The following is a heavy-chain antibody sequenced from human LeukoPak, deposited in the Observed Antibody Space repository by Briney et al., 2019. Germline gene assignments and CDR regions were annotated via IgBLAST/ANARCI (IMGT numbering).Heavy chain of an antibody. V-gene: IGHV4-61*02. J-gene: IGHJ4*02. Sequence: PSETLSLTCTVSGGSISSGSYYWSWIRQPAGKGLEWIGRIYTSGSTNYNPSLKSRVTISVDTSKNQFSLKLSSVTAADTAVYYCARELNPNPGYFDYWGQGTLVTVSS. D-gene: IGHD1-14*01. CDR3: ARELNPNPGYFDY. CDR1: GGSISSGSYY. CDR2: IYTSGST.